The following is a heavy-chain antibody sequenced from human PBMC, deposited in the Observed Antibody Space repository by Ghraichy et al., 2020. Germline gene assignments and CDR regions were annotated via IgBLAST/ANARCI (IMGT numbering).Heavy chain of an antibody. D-gene: IGHD3-3*01. Sequence: GGSLRLSCAASGFTFSSYSMNWVRQAPGKGLEWVSSISSSSYIYYADSVKGRFTISRDNAKNSLYLQMNSLRAEDTAVYYCARASLWSGYYNEDYWGQGTLVTVSS. CDR3: ARASLWSGYYNEDY. V-gene: IGHV3-21*01. CDR2: ISSSSYI. CDR1: GFTFSSYS. J-gene: IGHJ4*02.